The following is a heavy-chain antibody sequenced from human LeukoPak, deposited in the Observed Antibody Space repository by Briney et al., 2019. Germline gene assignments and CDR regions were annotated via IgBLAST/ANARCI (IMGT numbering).Heavy chain of an antibody. D-gene: IGHD6-6*01. V-gene: IGHV4-39*01. J-gene: IGHJ4*02. CDR2: IYYTWST. CDR1: GGSISSSNYY. Sequence: SETLSLTCTVSGGSISSSNYYWGWIRQPPGRGLEWIGNIYYTWSTYYNPSLKSRVTISLDTSKNQFPLKLSSVTAADTAVYYCARYSSSSGHFDYWGQGTLVTVSS. CDR3: ARYSSSSGHFDY.